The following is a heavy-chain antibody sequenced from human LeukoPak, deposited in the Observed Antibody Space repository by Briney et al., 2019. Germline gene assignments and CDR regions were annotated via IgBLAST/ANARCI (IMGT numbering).Heavy chain of an antibody. D-gene: IGHD2-15*01. CDR1: GYTFTSYG. CDR2: ISAYNGNT. CDR3: ARDLRMVAATRPFYGMDV. Sequence: ASVKVSCKASGYTFTSYGISWVRQAPGQGLEWMGWISAYNGNTNYAQQLQGRVTMTTDTSTSTAYMELRSLRSDDTAVYYCARDLRMVAATRPFYGMDVWGQGTTVTVSS. V-gene: IGHV1-18*01. J-gene: IGHJ6*02.